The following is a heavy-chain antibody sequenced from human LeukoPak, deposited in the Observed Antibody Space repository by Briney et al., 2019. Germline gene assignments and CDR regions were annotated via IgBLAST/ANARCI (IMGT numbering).Heavy chain of an antibody. CDR2: IYYSGST. CDR1: GGSISSSSYY. Sequence: SETLSLTCTVSGGSISSSSYYWGWIRQPPGKGLEWIGSIYYSGSTYYNPSLKSRVTISVDTSKNQFSLKLSSVTAADTAVYYCARPGSEVVTKKVGWYFDLWGRGTLVTVSS. D-gene: IGHD2-21*02. J-gene: IGHJ2*01. CDR3: ARPGSEVVTKKVGWYFDL. V-gene: IGHV4-39*01.